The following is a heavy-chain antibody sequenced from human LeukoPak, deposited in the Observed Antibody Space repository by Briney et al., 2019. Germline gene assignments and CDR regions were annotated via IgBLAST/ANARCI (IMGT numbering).Heavy chain of an antibody. V-gene: IGHV4-38-2*02. J-gene: IGHJ4*02. D-gene: IGHD5-24*01. CDR2: IYHSGST. CDR3: ARAVRRWLPQYIDY. CDR1: GYSISSGYY. Sequence: KTSETLSLTCTVSGYSISSGYYWGWIRQPPGKGLEWIGSIYHSGSTYYNPSLKSRVTISVDTSKNQFSLKLSSVTAADTAVYYCARAVRRWLPQYIDYWGQGTLVTVSS.